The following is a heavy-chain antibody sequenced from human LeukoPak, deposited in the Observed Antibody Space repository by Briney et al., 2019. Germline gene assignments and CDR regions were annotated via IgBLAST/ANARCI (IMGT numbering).Heavy chain of an antibody. CDR3: ATDSTLTGTIDY. V-gene: IGHV1-24*01. CDR2: FDPEDGET. J-gene: IGHJ4*02. D-gene: IGHD1-20*01. CDR1: GYTLTELS. Sequence: GASVKVSCKVSGYTLTELSMHWVRQAPGKGLEWMGGFDPEDGETIYAQKFQGRVTMTEDTSTDTAYMELSSLRSEDTAVYYCATDSTLTGTIDYWGQGTLVTVSS.